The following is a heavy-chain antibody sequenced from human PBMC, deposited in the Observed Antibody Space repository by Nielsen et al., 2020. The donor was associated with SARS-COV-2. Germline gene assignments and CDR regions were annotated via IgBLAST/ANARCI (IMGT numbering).Heavy chain of an antibody. CDR1: GYTFTDYY. Sequence: ASVKVSCKASGYTFTDYYIHWVRQAPGQGLEWMGRINPYSGGTNYAQKFQGTVTMTRDASISTVYMELTSDDTAVYYCARGPTGYSPYYFDYWGQGTLVTVSS. CDR2: INPYSGGT. D-gene: IGHD3-9*01. J-gene: IGHJ4*02. V-gene: IGHV1-2*06. CDR3: ARGPTGYSPYYFDY.